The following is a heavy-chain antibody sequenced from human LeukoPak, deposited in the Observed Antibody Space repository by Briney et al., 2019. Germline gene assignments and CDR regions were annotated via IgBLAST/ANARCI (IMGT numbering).Heavy chain of an antibody. Sequence: SVTVSFKASGGTFSSYAISWVRQAPGQGLEWMGGIIPIFGTANYAQKFQGRVTITADESTSTAYMELSSLRSDDTAVYYCARVAGSGSYSYYGMDVWGKGTTVTVSS. V-gene: IGHV1-69*13. D-gene: IGHD3-10*01. CDR3: ARVAGSGSYSYYGMDV. CDR1: GGTFSSYA. J-gene: IGHJ6*04. CDR2: IIPIFGTA.